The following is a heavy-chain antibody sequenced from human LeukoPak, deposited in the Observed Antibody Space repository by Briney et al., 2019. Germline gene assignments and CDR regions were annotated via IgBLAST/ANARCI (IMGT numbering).Heavy chain of an antibody. J-gene: IGHJ4*02. CDR2: ISGSGGST. CDR3: AKDQRSGWLVLCCGDY. D-gene: IGHD6-19*01. CDR1: GFTFSSYA. Sequence: GGSLRLSCAASGFTFSSYAMSWVRQAPGKGLEWVSAISGSGGSTYYADSVKGRFTISRDNSKNTLYLQMNSLRAEDTAVYYCAKDQRSGWLVLCCGDYWGQGTLVTVSS. V-gene: IGHV3-23*01.